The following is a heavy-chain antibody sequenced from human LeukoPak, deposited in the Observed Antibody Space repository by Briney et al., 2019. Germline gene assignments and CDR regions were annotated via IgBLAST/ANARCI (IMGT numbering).Heavy chain of an antibody. Sequence: SETLSLTCTVSGGSISSGGYYWSWIRQPPGKGLEWIGEINHSGSTNYNPSLKSRVTISVDTSKNQFSLKLSSVTAADTAVYYCAREAAAKGRFDPWGQGTLVTVSS. V-gene: IGHV4-39*07. CDR3: AREAAAKGRFDP. J-gene: IGHJ5*02. CDR2: INHSGST. D-gene: IGHD6-13*01. CDR1: GGSISSGGYY.